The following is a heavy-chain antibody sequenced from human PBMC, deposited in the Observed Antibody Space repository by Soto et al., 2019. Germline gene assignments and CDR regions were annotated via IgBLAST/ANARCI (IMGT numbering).Heavy chain of an antibody. CDR2: IYSGGST. D-gene: IGHD2-2*02. J-gene: IGHJ6*03. CDR1: GFTVSSNY. CDR3: ARVGSRYCSSTRCYIDYYYMDV. V-gene: IGHV3-66*01. Sequence: EVQLVESGGGLVQPGGSLRLSCAASGFTVSSNYMSWVRQAPGKGLEWVSVIYSGGSTYYADSVKGRFTISRDNSKNTLYLQMNSLRAEETGVYYCARVGSRYCSSTRCYIDYYYMDVWGKGTTVTVSS.